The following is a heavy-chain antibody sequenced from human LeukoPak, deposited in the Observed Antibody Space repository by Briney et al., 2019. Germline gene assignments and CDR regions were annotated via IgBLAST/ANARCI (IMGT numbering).Heavy chain of an antibody. V-gene: IGHV4-59*01. CDR2: IYYSGST. D-gene: IGHD6-19*01. Sequence: SETLSLTCTVSGGSISSYYWSWIRQPPGKGLEWIGYIYYSGSTNYNPSLKSRVTISVDTSKNQFSLKLSSVTAADTAVYYCARGGIAVAGTSGPYYYYYMDVGGKGTTVTVSS. CDR1: GGSISSYY. CDR3: ARGGIAVAGTSGPYYYYYMDV. J-gene: IGHJ6*03.